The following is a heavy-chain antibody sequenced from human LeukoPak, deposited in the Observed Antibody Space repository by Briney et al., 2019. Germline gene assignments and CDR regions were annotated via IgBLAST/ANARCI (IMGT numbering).Heavy chain of an antibody. Sequence: GESLKISCKGSGYSFTSYWIGWVRQMPGKGLGWMRIIYPGDSDTRYSPSFQGQVTISADKSISTAYLQWSSLKASDTAMYYCARQRQRYHCSSTSCFNWFDPWGQGTLVTVSS. D-gene: IGHD2-2*01. J-gene: IGHJ5*02. CDR3: ARQRQRYHCSSTSCFNWFDP. V-gene: IGHV5-51*01. CDR1: GYSFTSYW. CDR2: IYPGDSDT.